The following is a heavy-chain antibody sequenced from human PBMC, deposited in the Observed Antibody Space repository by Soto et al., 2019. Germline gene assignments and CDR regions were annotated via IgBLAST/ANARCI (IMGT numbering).Heavy chain of an antibody. D-gene: IGHD2-2*01. J-gene: IGHJ6*02. V-gene: IGHV1-69*13. Sequence: GASVKVSCKASGGTFSSYHIGWVRQAPGQGLEWMGGIIPIVGSTNYAQYFQGRVTITADESTSTAYLELTSLRSVDTAVYYCARGALPFIVVPGSRGKSVYAIDVWGQGTTVTVSS. CDR2: IIPIVGST. CDR3: ARGALPFIVVPGSRGKSVYAIDV. CDR1: GGTFSSYH.